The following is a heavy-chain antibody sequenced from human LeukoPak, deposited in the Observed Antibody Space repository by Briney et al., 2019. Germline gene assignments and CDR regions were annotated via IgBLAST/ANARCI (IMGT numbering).Heavy chain of an antibody. CDR1: GGSISSYY. V-gene: IGHV4-4*07. Sequence: SETLSLTCTVSGGSISSYYWSWIRQPAGKGLEWIGRIYTSGSTNYNPSLKSRVTMSVDTSKNQFSLKLSSVTAADTAVYYCARAGDYGDYYYYYGMDVWGQGTTVTVSS. CDR2: IYTSGST. D-gene: IGHD4-17*01. J-gene: IGHJ6*02. CDR3: ARAGDYGDYYYYYGMDV.